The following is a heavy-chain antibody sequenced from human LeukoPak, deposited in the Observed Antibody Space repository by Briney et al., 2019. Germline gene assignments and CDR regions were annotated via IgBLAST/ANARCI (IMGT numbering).Heavy chain of an antibody. CDR3: ATPYYHDSSGYSDSFDY. Sequence: ASVKVSCKVSGYTLTELSMHWVRQAPGKGLEWMGGFDPEDGETIYAQKSQGRVTMTEDTSTDTAYMELSSLRSEDTAVYYCATPYYHDSSGYSDSFDYWGQGTLVTVSS. J-gene: IGHJ4*02. CDR1: GYTLTELS. CDR2: FDPEDGET. D-gene: IGHD3-22*01. V-gene: IGHV1-24*01.